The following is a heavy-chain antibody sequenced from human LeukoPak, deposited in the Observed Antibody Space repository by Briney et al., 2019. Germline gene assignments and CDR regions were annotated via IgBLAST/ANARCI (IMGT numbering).Heavy chain of an antibody. CDR3: AREGLTSTPNNAFDI. J-gene: IGHJ3*02. V-gene: IGHV3-33*01. CDR1: GFTFSSYG. D-gene: IGHD4-23*01. Sequence: GGSLRLSCAAPGFTFSSYGMHWVRQAPGKGLEWVAVIWYDENKKFYADSVKGRFTISRDNFKSTLYLQMNSLRVEDTAVYYCAREGLTSTPNNAFDIWGQGTTVTVSS. CDR2: IWYDENKK.